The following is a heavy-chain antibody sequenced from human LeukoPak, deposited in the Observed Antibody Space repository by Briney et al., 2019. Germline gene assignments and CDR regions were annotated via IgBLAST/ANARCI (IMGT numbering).Heavy chain of an antibody. V-gene: IGHV4-59*01. J-gene: IGHJ4*02. CDR3: AAYDSSGYAFHY. CDR1: GGSISSYY. D-gene: IGHD3-22*01. CDR2: MFYSGNT. Sequence: PSETLSLTCSVSGGSISSYYWSWIRQPPGKGLEWIGYMFYSGNTNYNPSLKSRVIISVDTSQSRFSLSLTSVTAADTAVYYCAAYDSSGYAFHYWGQGTLVTVSS.